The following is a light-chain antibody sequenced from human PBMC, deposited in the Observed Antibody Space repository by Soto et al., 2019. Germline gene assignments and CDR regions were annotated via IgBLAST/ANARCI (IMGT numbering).Light chain of an antibody. V-gene: IGKV1-9*01. J-gene: IGKJ4*01. CDR3: QPYNNWPLT. Sequence: DIPLTQSPSFLSASVGDRVTITCRASQGISSYLAWYQQKPGKAPKLLISAASTLQSGVPSRFSGSGSGTEFTLTITSLQPEDFATYYCQPYNNWPLTFGGGTKVESK. CDR1: QGISSY. CDR2: AAS.